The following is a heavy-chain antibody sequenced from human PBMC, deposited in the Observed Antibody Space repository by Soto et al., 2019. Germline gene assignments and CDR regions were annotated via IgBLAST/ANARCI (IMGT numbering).Heavy chain of an antibody. CDR3: ASHLGATRGPFDF. V-gene: IGHV4-4*02. D-gene: IGHD1-26*01. CDR1: GGSISSANW. Sequence: QVQLQESAPGLVSPSGTLSLTCAVSGGSISSANWWNLVRQPPGKGLEWIGDIYHTGSTYYNPSLQSRVTISVDKSRNQFSMRLSSVTAADTAIYYCASHLGATRGPFDFWGQGTLVTVSS. CDR2: IYHTGST. J-gene: IGHJ4*02.